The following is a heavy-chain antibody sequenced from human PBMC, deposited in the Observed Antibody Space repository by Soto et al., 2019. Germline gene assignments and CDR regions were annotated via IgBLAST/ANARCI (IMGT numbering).Heavy chain of an antibody. CDR3: ARTDSSGYYVGY. D-gene: IGHD3-22*01. CDR1: GGSINSGGYY. CDR2: IYYSGTT. Sequence: QVQLQESGPGLVKPSQTLSLTCTVSGGSINSGGYYWSWIRQHPGKGLEWIGYIYYSGTTYYNPSLKSRVTISLDTSEIQFSLKLSSVTAADTAVYYCARTDSSGYYVGYWGQGTLVTVSS. J-gene: IGHJ4*02. V-gene: IGHV4-31*03.